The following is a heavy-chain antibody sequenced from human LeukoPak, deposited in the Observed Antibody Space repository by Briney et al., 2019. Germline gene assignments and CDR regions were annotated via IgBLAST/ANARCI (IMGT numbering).Heavy chain of an antibody. D-gene: IGHD3-10*01. CDR2: ISSSSSTM. CDR1: GFTFSSYS. Sequence: ASLRLSCAASGFTFSSYSMNWVRQAPGKGLEWVSYISSSSSTMYYADSVKSRFTISRDNAKNSLYLQMNSLRAEDTAVYYCASWNFGNWFDPWGQGTLVTVSS. V-gene: IGHV3-48*01. J-gene: IGHJ5*02. CDR3: ASWNFGNWFDP.